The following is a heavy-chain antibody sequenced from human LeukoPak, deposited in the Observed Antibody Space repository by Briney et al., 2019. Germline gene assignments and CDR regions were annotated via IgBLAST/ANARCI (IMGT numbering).Heavy chain of an antibody. CDR3: AHLRDGYTLRTLIPFDI. D-gene: IGHD5-24*01. Sequence: SGPTLVKPTQTLTLTCTFSGFPLSTTGVGVGWIRQPPGKALEWLAVIYWDDDKYYSPSLRSRLTITKDTSKNQVVLGMTNMDPVDTGTYYCAHLRDGYTLRTLIPFDIWGQGTMVIVSS. V-gene: IGHV2-5*02. CDR2: IYWDDDK. CDR1: GFPLSTTGVG. J-gene: IGHJ3*02.